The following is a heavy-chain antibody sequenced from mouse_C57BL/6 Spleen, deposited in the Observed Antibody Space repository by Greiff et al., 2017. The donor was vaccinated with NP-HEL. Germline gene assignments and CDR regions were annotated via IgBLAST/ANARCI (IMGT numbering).Heavy chain of an antibody. CDR1: GFSFNTYA. CDR3: VRQGGRSNYEYFDV. J-gene: IGHJ1*03. Sequence: EVQLVESGGGLVQPKGSLKLSCAASGFSFNTYAMNWVRQAPGKGLEWVARIRSKSNNYATYYADSVKDRFTISRDDSESMLYLQMNNLKTEDTAMYYCVRQGGRSNYEYFDVWGTGTTVTVSS. D-gene: IGHD2-5*01. V-gene: IGHV10-1*01. CDR2: IRSKSNNYAT.